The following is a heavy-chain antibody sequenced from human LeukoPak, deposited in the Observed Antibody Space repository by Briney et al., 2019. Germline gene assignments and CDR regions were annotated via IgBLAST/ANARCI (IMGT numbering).Heavy chain of an antibody. CDR2: INPNSGGT. V-gene: IGHV1-2*02. Sequence: ASVKVSSKASGYTFTGYYMHWVRQAPGQGLEWMGWINPNSGGTNYAQKFQGRVTMTRDTSISTAYMELSRLRSDDTAVYYCARVHLGITMVRGVSNWFDPWGQGTLVTVSS. D-gene: IGHD3-10*01. J-gene: IGHJ5*02. CDR3: ARVHLGITMVRGVSNWFDP. CDR1: GYTFTGYY.